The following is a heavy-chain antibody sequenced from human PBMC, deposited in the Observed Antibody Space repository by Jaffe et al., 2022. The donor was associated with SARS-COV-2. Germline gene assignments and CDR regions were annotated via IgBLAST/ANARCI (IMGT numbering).Heavy chain of an antibody. V-gene: IGHV3-33*01. CDR3: ARDPYYDFWSGSRYYYGMDV. D-gene: IGHD3-3*01. Sequence: QVQLVESGGGVVQPGRSLRLSCAASGFTFSSYGMHWVRQAPGKGLEWVAVIWYDGSNKYYADSVKGRFTISRDNSKNTLYLQMNSLRAEDTAVYYCARDPYYDFWSGSRYYYGMDVWGQGTTVTVSS. CDR1: GFTFSSYG. CDR2: IWYDGSNK. J-gene: IGHJ6*02.